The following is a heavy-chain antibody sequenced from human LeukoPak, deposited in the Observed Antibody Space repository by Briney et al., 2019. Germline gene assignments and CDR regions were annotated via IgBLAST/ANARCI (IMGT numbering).Heavy chain of an antibody. CDR1: GFTFSSYA. CDR3: AKGSVATKYYYYGMDV. CDR2: ISGSGGST. J-gene: IGHJ6*02. D-gene: IGHD5-12*01. Sequence: GGSLRLSCAASGFTFSSYAMSWVRQAPGKGLEWVSAISGSGGSTYYADSVKGRFTISRDNSKNTLYLQMSSLRAEDTAVYYCAKGSVATKYYYYGMDVWGQGTTVTVSS. V-gene: IGHV3-23*01.